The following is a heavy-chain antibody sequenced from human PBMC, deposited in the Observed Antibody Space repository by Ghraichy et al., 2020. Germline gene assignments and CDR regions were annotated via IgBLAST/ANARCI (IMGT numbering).Heavy chain of an antibody. D-gene: IGHD3-10*01. CDR1: GYSFTSYW. CDR2: IYPGDSDT. V-gene: IGHV5-51*01. CDR3: ASLTYYYGSGSYYYFDY. Sequence: GESLNISCKGSGYSFTSYWIGWVRQMPGKGLEWMGIIYPGDSDTRYSPSFQGQVTISADKSISTAYLQWSSLKASDTAMYYCASLTYYYGSGSYYYFDYWGQGTLVTVSS. J-gene: IGHJ4*02.